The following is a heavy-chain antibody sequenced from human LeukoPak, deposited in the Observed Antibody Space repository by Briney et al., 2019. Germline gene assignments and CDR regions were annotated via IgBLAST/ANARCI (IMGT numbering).Heavy chain of an antibody. Sequence: GGSLRLSCAAYGFTFSNYGMHWVRQAPGKGLEWVALIWYDGTNKYYTDSVEGRLTISRDNSKDTLFLQMNSLRAEDTAVYYCAREGPRGNSQFDYWGQGTLVTVSS. CDR1: GFTFSNYG. D-gene: IGHD2/OR15-2a*01. CDR2: IWYDGTNK. J-gene: IGHJ4*02. CDR3: AREGPRGNSQFDY. V-gene: IGHV3-33*01.